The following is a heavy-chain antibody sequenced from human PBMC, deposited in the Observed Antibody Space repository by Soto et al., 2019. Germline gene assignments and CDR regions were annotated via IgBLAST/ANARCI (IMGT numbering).Heavy chain of an antibody. V-gene: IGHV3-13*04. CDR2: INTSGGK. D-gene: IGHD1-1*01. CDR1: EFTFSVYD. CDR3: ARQPKGGRPLNWYGMDV. J-gene: IGHJ6*02. Sequence: GGSLRLSCVASEFTFSVYDMHWVRQVAGEGLEWVSSINTSGGKFYRDSVKGRFTISREDAKDSLYLQMNSLRAEDTAIYYCARQPKGGRPLNWYGMDVWGQGTTVTVSS.